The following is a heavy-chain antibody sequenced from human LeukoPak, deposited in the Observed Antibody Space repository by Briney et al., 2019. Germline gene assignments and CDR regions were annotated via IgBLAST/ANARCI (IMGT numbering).Heavy chain of an antibody. V-gene: IGHV1-18*01. Sequence: ASVDVSCKAAGYTFTSYCISWVRQAPGQGLQWMGWISAYNGNTDYAQKFQGRVTMTTDTSTSTAYMELRSLRSDDTAVYYCARDRSSSDYWGQGTLVTVSS. D-gene: IGHD6-6*01. CDR1: GYTFTSYC. CDR2: ISAYNGNT. J-gene: IGHJ4*02. CDR3: ARDRSSSDY.